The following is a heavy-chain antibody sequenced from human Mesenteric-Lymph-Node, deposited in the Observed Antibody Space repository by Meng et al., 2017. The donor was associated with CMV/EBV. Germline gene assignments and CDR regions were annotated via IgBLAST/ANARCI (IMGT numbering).Heavy chain of an antibody. CDR3: ARGSDIPVNNY. CDR1: GGSFSGYY. Sequence: QVQLQQWGAGLLKPSENLSLTYAVYGGSFSGYYWSWIRQPPGKGLEWIGEINHSGVPNYNPSLKSRVTISLDRSKNQFSLKLSSVTAEDTAVYYCARGSDIPVNNYWGQGTLVTVSS. CDR2: INHSGVP. D-gene: IGHD2-15*01. J-gene: IGHJ4*02. V-gene: IGHV4-34*01.